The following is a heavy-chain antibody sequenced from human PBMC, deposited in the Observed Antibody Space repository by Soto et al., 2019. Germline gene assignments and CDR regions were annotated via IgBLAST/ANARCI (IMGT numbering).Heavy chain of an antibody. Sequence: SETLSLTRTVSDGSIGNDYWSWIRQPPGKGLEWLGNIDYIGNTNYNPSLNTRVTMSIDTSKNRFSLKLASVTTADTAVYYCARMFHNYVNGNGFDPWGQGTLVTVSS. CDR2: IDYIGNT. J-gene: IGHJ5*02. CDR3: ARMFHNYVNGNGFDP. D-gene: IGHD4-4*01. V-gene: IGHV4-59*01. CDR1: DGSIGNDY.